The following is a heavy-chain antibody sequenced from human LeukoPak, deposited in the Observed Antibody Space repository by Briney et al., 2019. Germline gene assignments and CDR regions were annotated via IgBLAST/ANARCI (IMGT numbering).Heavy chain of an antibody. J-gene: IGHJ4*02. D-gene: IGHD3-22*01. CDR1: GFTFDDYG. CDR3: ARAVGYYYDSSGYEFDY. V-gene: IGHV3-20*04. Sequence: GGSLRLSCAASGFTFDDYGMSWVRHAPGKGLEWVSGINWNGGSTGYADSVKGRFTISRDNAKNSLYLQMNSLRAEDTALYYCARAVGYYYDSSGYEFDYWGQGTLVTVSS. CDR2: INWNGGST.